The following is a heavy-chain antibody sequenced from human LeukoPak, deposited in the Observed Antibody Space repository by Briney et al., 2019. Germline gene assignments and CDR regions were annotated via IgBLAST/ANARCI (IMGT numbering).Heavy chain of an antibody. Sequence: SETLSLTCAVYGGSFSGYYWSWIRQPPGKGLEWIGEINHSGSTNYNPSLKSRVTISVDTSKNQFSLKLSPVTAADTAVYYCARGAQYYYDSSGYYPEYFQHWGQGTLVTVSS. D-gene: IGHD3-22*01. V-gene: IGHV4-34*01. J-gene: IGHJ1*01. CDR1: GGSFSGYY. CDR2: INHSGST. CDR3: ARGAQYYYDSSGYYPEYFQH.